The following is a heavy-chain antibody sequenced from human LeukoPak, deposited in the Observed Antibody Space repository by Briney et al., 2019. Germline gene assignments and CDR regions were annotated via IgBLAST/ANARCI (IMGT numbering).Heavy chain of an antibody. Sequence: SETLSLTCTVSGGSLSSSTYYWGWIRQPHWFRQPPGKGLGWIGSISYSGSTYYNPSLKSRVTISVDTSKNHFSLKLSSVTAADTAVYYCARLFSGSYWGNWGQGTLVTVSS. CDR1: GGSLSSSTYY. J-gene: IGHJ4*02. D-gene: IGHD1-26*01. V-gene: IGHV4-39*02. CDR3: ARLFSGSYWGN. CDR2: ISYSGST.